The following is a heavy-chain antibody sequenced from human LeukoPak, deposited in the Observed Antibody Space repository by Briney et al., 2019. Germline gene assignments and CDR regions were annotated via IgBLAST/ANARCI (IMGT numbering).Heavy chain of an antibody. CDR3: ARSGGSSWYSGVNY. Sequence: PSETLSLTCTVSGGSISSYYWSCIRQPPGKGLEWIGYIYYSGRTNYNPSLKSRVTISVDTSKNQFSLKLSSATAADTAVYYCARSGGSSWYSGVNYWGQGTLVTVSS. CDR2: IYYSGRT. D-gene: IGHD6-13*01. J-gene: IGHJ4*02. V-gene: IGHV4-59*01. CDR1: GGSISSYY.